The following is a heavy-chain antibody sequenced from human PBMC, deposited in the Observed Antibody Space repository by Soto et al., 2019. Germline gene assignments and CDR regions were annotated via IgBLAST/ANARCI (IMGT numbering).Heavy chain of an antibody. J-gene: IGHJ5*01. CDR2: ISAYNGNT. CDR3: ARENYYFFFSCYADHPNRLYS. V-gene: IGHV1-18*01. Sequence: ASVKVSCKASGYTFTSYGISWVRQAPGQGLEWMGWISAYNGNTNYAQKLQGRVTMTTDTSTSTAYMELRSLRSDDTAVYYCARENYYFFFSCYADHPNRLYSCAQRTLVP. CDR1: GYTFTSYG. D-gene: IGHD3-3*01.